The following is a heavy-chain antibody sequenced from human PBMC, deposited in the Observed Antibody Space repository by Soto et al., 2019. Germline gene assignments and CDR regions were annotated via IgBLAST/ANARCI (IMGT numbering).Heavy chain of an antibody. CDR2: IWYDGSNR. V-gene: IGHV3-33*01. Sequence: QVQLVESGGGVVQPGRSLRLSCAASGFTFSSYGMHWVRQAPGKGLEWVAVIWYDGSNRYYAASVKGRFTVSRENSKNTLYMPMNSQRAEDTAVYYCTRDTARAMVRIYYGMDVWGQGTTVTVSS. CDR1: GFTFSSYG. J-gene: IGHJ6*02. D-gene: IGHD3-10*01. CDR3: TRDTARAMVRIYYGMDV.